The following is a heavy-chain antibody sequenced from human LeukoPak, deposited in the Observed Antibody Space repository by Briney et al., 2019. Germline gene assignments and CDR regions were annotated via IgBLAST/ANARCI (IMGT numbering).Heavy chain of an antibody. CDR3: ARFGRGVDSLFLYMDG. J-gene: IGHJ6*03. V-gene: IGHV3-7*01. D-gene: IGHD3-10*01. CDR1: GFTFSQYW. Sequence: GGSLRLSCAASGFTFSQYWMSWVRQAPGKGLEWVANIKHDGSEKQDGSEKNYVDSVKGRFTISRDNAKNSMYLQMNSLRAEDTAVYYCARFGRGVDSLFLYMDGWGKGTPVTVSS. CDR2: IKHDGSEKQDGSEK.